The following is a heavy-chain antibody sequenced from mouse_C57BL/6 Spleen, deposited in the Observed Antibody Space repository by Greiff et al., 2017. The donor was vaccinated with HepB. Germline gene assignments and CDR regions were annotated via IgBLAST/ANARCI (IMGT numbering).Heavy chain of an antibody. CDR3: ARRGYYSNYDWYFDV. CDR2: FHPYNDDT. Sequence: QVQLKESGAELVKPGASVKMSCKASGYTFTTYPIEWMKQNHGKSLEWIGNFHPYNDDTKYNEKFKGKATLTVEKSSSTVYLELSRLTSDDSAVYYCARRGYYSNYDWYFDVWGTGTTVTVSS. CDR1: GYTFTTYP. J-gene: IGHJ1*03. D-gene: IGHD2-5*01. V-gene: IGHV1-47*01.